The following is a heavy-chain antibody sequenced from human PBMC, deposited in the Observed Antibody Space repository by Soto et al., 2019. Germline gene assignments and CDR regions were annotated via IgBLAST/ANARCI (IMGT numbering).Heavy chain of an antibody. V-gene: IGHV1-8*01. J-gene: IGHJ3*02. CDR2: MNPNSGNT. Sequence: ASVKVSCKASGYTFTSYDINWVRQATGQGLEWMGWMNPNSGNTGYAQKFQGRVTMTRNTSISTAYMELSSLRSEDTAVYYCAGGSIVVVPAALHAFDIWGQGTMVTVSS. CDR3: AGGSIVVVPAALHAFDI. D-gene: IGHD2-2*01. CDR1: GYTFTSYD.